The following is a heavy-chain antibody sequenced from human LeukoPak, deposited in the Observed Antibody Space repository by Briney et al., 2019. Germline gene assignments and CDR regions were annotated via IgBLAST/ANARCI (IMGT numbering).Heavy chain of an antibody. CDR2: IKSKSDGGAT. V-gene: IGHV3-15*01. J-gene: IGHJ4*02. CDR3: TTVGIHIVVVTAITSDN. Sequence: GGSLRLSCSASGIPYSKACMSWVPQSPGKGPEWVGRIKSKSDGGATDYAAPVKGRFTISRDDSKNTLYLQMNSLKTEDTAVYYCTTVGIHIVVVTAITSDNWGQGTLVTVSS. CDR1: GIPYSKAC. D-gene: IGHD2-21*02.